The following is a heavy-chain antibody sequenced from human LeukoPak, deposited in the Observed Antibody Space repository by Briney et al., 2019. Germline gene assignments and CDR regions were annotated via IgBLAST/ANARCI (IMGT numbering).Heavy chain of an antibody. Sequence: SETLSLTCTVSGGSISSYYWSWIRQPPGKGLEWIGYIYHSGSTNYNPSLKSRVTISVDTSKNQFSLKLSSVTAAGTAVYYCAREAPPRYCSSTSCYGHYYGMDVWGQGTTVTVSS. CDR2: IYHSGST. CDR3: AREAPPRYCSSTSCYGHYYGMDV. J-gene: IGHJ6*02. D-gene: IGHD2-2*01. V-gene: IGHV4-59*12. CDR1: GGSISSYY.